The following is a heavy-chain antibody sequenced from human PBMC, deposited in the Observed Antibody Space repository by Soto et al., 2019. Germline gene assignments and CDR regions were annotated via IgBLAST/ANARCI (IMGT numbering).Heavy chain of an antibody. V-gene: IGHV4-59*01. CDR2: IYYSGST. CDR3: ARGRMQLWYPFDY. CDR1: GGSISSYY. J-gene: IGHJ4*02. Sequence: SETLSLTCAVSGGSISSYYWSWIRQPPGKGLEWIGYIYYSGSTNYNPSLKSRVTISVDTSKNQFSLKLSSVTAADTAVYYCARGRMQLWYPFDYWGQGTLVTVSS. D-gene: IGHD5-18*01.